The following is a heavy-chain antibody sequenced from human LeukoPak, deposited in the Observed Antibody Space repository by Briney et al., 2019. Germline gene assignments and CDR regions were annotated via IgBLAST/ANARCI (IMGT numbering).Heavy chain of an antibody. J-gene: IGHJ3*02. Sequence: SETLSLTCTVSGGSISSSSHYWGWIRQPPGKGLEWIGSIYHSGSTYYNPSLKSRVTISVDTSKNQFSLKLSSVTAADTAVYYCARVPKWDLDAFDIWGQGTMVTVSS. CDR1: GGSISSSSHY. CDR2: IYHSGST. CDR3: ARVPKWDLDAFDI. V-gene: IGHV4-39*07. D-gene: IGHD1-26*01.